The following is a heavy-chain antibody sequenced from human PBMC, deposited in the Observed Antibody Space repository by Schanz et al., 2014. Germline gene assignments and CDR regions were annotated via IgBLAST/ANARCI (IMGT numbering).Heavy chain of an antibody. V-gene: IGHV3-33*01. J-gene: IGHJ3*02. D-gene: IGHD3-10*01. Sequence: QVQLVESGGGVVRPGRSLRLSCATSGFTFSRFGMHWVRQAPGKGPEWVALVWSDGNTKYYVDSVKGRFTISRDNSKNALYLQMDSLRAEDTAVYYCARGIITMVRGGDVGAFDIWGQGTVVTVSS. CDR2: VWSDGNTK. CDR3: ARGIITMVRGGDVGAFDI. CDR1: GFTFSRFG.